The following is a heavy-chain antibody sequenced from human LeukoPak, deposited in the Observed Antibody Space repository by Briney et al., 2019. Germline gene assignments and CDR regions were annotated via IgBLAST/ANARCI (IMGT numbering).Heavy chain of an antibody. J-gene: IGHJ4*02. CDR3: TTLRYSDSSGFPWFDY. D-gene: IGHD3-22*01. CDR1: GFTFSNAW. V-gene: IGHV3-15*01. Sequence: PGGSLRLSCAASGFTFSNAWMSWLRQAQGKGREWGVRIKSKTAGGTTDYAAPVKGRFTISRDESKNTLKLQMNSLKTEDTAVYYCTTLRYSDSSGFPWFDYWGQGTLVTVSS. CDR2: IKSKTAGGTT.